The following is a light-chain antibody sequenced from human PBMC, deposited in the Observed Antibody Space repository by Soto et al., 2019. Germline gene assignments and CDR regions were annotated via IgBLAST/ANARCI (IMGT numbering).Light chain of an antibody. J-gene: IGLJ1*01. CDR1: SSDIGGYNF. Sequence: QSALTQPASVSGSPGQSITISCTGTSSDIGGYNFVSWYQQYPGEVPKLMIYDVNARPSGVSNRFSGSKSGNTASLTISGLQANDEADYYCSSYTSDSTLVFGTGTTLTVL. CDR2: DVN. V-gene: IGLV2-14*01. CDR3: SSYTSDSTLV.